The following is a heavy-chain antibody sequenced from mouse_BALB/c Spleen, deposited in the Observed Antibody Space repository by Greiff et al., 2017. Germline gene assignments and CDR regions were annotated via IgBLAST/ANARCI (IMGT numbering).Heavy chain of an antibody. J-gene: IGHJ3*01. Sequence: VQLKESGAELVKPGASVKLSCTASGFNIKDTYMHWVKQRPEQGLEWIGRIDPANGNTKYDPKFQGKATITADTSSNTAYLQLISLTSEDTAVYYCARDGNYGFAYWGQGTLVTVSA. CDR2: IDPANGNT. D-gene: IGHD2-1*01. CDR1: GFNIKDTY. CDR3: ARDGNYGFAY. V-gene: IGHV14-3*02.